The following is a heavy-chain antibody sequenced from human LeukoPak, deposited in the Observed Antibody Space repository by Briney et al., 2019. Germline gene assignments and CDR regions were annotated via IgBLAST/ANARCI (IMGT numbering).Heavy chain of an antibody. CDR2: ISSSGSTI. V-gene: IGHV3-48*03. J-gene: IGHJ6*03. D-gene: IGHD5-12*01. CDR1: GFTFSSYE. CDR3: AREHSGYDFPGRDYYYMDV. Sequence: GGSLRLSCAASGFTFSSYEMNWVRQAPGKGLEWVSYISSSGSTIYYADSVKGRFTISRDNAKNSLYLQMNSLRAEDTAVYYCAREHSGYDFPGRDYYYMDVWGKGTTVTVSS.